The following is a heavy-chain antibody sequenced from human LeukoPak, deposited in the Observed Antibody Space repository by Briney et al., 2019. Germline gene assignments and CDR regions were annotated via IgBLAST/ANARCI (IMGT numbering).Heavy chain of an antibody. CDR3: AKGYYFDY. V-gene: IGHV3-30*02. CDR2: IRYDGSNK. J-gene: IGHJ4*02. Sequence: GGSLRLSCAASGFTFSTYGMHWVRQTPGKGLEWVAFIRYDGSNKYFADSVKGRFTISRDNSKNTLYLQMNSLRSEDTAVYYCAKGYYFDYWGQGTLVTVSS. CDR1: GFTFSTYG.